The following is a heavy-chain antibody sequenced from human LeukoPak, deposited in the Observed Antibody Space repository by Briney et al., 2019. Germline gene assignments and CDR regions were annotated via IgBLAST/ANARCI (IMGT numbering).Heavy chain of an antibody. D-gene: IGHD3-9*01. V-gene: IGHV4-34*01. CDR2: INHSGST. J-gene: IGHJ3*02. Sequence: SETLSLTCAVYGGSFSGYYWSWIRQPPGKGLEWNGEINHSGSTNYNPSLKSRVTISVDTSKNQFSLKLSSVTAADTAVYYFSKPTTAYDILTGYYNRYAFDIWGQGTMVTVSS. CDR3: SKPTTAYDILTGYYNRYAFDI. CDR1: GGSFSGYY.